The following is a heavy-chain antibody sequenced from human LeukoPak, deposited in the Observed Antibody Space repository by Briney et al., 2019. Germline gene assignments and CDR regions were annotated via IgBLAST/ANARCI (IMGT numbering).Heavy chain of an antibody. CDR2: INPNSGGT. J-gene: IGHJ5*02. V-gene: IGHV1-2*04. Sequence: ASVKVSCKASGYTFTGYYMHWVRQAPGLGLEWMGWINPNSGGTNYAQKFQGWVTMTRDTSSSTAYMEVSRLRSDDTAVYYCARGGFTFGGVISGEGLNWFDPWGQGTLVTVSS. D-gene: IGHD3-16*01. CDR1: GYTFTGYY. CDR3: ARGGFTFGGVISGEGLNWFDP.